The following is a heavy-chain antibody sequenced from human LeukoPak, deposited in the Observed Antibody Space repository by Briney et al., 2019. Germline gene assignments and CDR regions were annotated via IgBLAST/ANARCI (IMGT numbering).Heavy chain of an antibody. Sequence: SETLSLTCTVSGASISSSSFYWGWIRQPPGKGLEWIGSIYYSGSTYYNPSLKSRVTISVDTSKNQFSLELSSVTAADTAVYYCASGYSSGWYRDNFQHWGQGTLVTVSS. CDR3: ASGYSSGWYRDNFQH. D-gene: IGHD6-19*01. CDR2: IYYSGST. V-gene: IGHV4-39*07. CDR1: GASISSSSFY. J-gene: IGHJ1*01.